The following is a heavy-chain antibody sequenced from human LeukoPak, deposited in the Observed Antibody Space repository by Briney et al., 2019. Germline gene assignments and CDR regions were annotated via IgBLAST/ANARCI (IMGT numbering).Heavy chain of an antibody. CDR3: ARYCSSTSCQEYSSSSYPVDY. CDR1: GFTFSSYS. D-gene: IGHD2-2*01. CDR2: ISSSSSTI. J-gene: IGHJ4*02. V-gene: IGHV3-48*01. Sequence: GGSLRLSCAASGFTFSSYSMNWVRQAPGKGLEWVSYISSSSSTIYYADSVKGRFTISRDNAKNSLYLQTNSLGAEDTAVYYCARYCSSTSCQEYSSSSYPVDYWGQGTLVTVSS.